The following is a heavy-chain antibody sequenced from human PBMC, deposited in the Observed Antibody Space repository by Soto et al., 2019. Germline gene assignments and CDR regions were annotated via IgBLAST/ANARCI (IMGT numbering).Heavy chain of an antibody. Sequence: QLHLQESGPGLVKPSETLSLTCTVSGASISSGSYWWGWIRQPPGKGLEFIGSISCSGITYYTPSLKSRVTISGDTSKNQFSLNLSSVTAADTAVYYFARLNLGAPFAYWGQGTLVTVSS. V-gene: IGHV4-39*01. J-gene: IGHJ4*02. CDR1: GASISSGSYW. CDR2: ISCSGIT. D-gene: IGHD1-7*01. CDR3: ARLNLGAPFAY.